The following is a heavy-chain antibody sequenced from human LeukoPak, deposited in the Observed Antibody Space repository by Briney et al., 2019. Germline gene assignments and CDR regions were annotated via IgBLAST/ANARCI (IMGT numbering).Heavy chain of an antibody. CDR3: ARSLAFNDYGDYGRLTEYFQH. V-gene: IGHV1-69*05. D-gene: IGHD4-17*01. CDR2: IIPIFGTA. J-gene: IGHJ1*01. CDR1: AGTFSSYS. Sequence: SVKLSCKASAGTFSSYSISWVRQAPGQGLEWMGGIIPIFGTANYAQKLQGRVTITTDDSTSTAYMELSSLRSEDTAVYYCARSLAFNDYGDYGRLTEYFQHWGQGTLVTVSS.